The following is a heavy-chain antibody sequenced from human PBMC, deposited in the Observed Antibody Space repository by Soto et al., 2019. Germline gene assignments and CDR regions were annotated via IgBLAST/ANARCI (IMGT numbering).Heavy chain of an antibody. J-gene: IGHJ6*02. V-gene: IGHV4-34*01. D-gene: IGHD3-3*01. CDR2: INHSGST. CDR3: ARGGERITIFGVVIRPYYYGMDV. CDR1: GGSFSGYY. Sequence: SLTCAVYGGSFSGYYWSWIRQPPGKGLEWIGEINHSGSTNYNPSLKSRVTISVDTSKNQFSLKLSSVTAADTAVYYCARGGERITIFGVVIRPYYYGMDVWGQGTTVTVSS.